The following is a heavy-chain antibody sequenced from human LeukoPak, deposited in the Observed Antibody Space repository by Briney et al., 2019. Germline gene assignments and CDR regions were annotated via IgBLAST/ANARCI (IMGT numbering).Heavy chain of an antibody. V-gene: IGHV3-48*03. Sequence: GGSLRLSCAASGFTFSSYEMNWVRQAPGKGLEWDSYISSSGSTIYYADSVKGRFTISRDNAKNSLYLQMNSLRAEDTAVYYCARGLTIFGVVNEYGMDVWGQGTAVTVSS. J-gene: IGHJ6*02. CDR1: GFTFSSYE. D-gene: IGHD3-3*01. CDR2: ISSSGSTI. CDR3: ARGLTIFGVVNEYGMDV.